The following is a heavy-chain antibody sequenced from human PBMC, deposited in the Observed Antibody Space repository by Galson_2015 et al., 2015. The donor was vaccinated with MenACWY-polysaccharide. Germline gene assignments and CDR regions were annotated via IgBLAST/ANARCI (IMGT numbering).Heavy chain of an antibody. Sequence: SVKVSCKASGYTFTSYGISWVRQAPGQGLEWMGWISAYNGNTNYAQKLQGRVTMTTDTSTSTAYMELRSLRSDDTAVYYCARDPNPDIVVVPAAIRITIYRNGMDVWGQGTTFTVSS. CDR1: GYTFTSYG. V-gene: IGHV1-18*01. CDR3: ARDPNPDIVVVPAAIRITIYRNGMDV. J-gene: IGHJ6*02. CDR2: ISAYNGNT. D-gene: IGHD2-2*01.